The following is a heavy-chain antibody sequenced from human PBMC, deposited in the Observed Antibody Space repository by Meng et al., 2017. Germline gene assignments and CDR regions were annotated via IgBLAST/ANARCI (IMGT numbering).Heavy chain of an antibody. CDR3: AREYGDYGNYFDY. Sequence: GESLKISCAASGFTFSSYGMHWVRQAPGKGLEWVAVIWYDGSNKYYADSVKGRFTISRDNSKNTLYLQMNSLRAEDTAVYYCAREYGDYGNYFDYWSQGTLVTVSS. V-gene: IGHV3-33*01. D-gene: IGHD4-17*01. CDR1: GFTFSSYG. J-gene: IGHJ4*02. CDR2: IWYDGSNK.